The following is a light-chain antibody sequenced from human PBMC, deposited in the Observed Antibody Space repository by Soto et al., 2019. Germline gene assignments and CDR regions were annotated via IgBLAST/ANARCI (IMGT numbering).Light chain of an antibody. Sequence: QSVLTQPASVSGSPGQSITISCTGSGRDIGAYNYVSWYQQHPGKAPKLMIYEGSKRPSGVSDRFSGSKSGNTASLTISGLQAEDEADYYCCSYAGSSYVFGTGTKVTVL. CDR3: CSYAGSSYV. CDR1: GRDIGAYNY. V-gene: IGLV2-23*01. CDR2: EGS. J-gene: IGLJ1*01.